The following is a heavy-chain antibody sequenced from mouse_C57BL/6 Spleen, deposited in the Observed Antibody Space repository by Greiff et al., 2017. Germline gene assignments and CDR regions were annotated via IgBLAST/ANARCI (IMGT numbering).Heavy chain of an antibody. CDR2: ISDGGSYT. J-gene: IGHJ4*01. CDR3: ARAYYSNDVYYAMDY. V-gene: IGHV5-4*03. D-gene: IGHD2-5*01. CDR1: GFTFSSYA. Sequence: EVKLVESGGGLVKPGGSLKLSCAASGFTFSSYAMSWVRQTPEKRLEWVATISDGGSYTYYPDNVKGRFTISRDNAKNNLYLQMSHLKSEDTAMYYCARAYYSNDVYYAMDYWGQGTSVTVSS.